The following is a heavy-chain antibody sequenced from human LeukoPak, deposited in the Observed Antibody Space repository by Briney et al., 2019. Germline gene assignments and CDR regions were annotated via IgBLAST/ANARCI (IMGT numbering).Heavy chain of an antibody. CDR2: MNPNSGNT. D-gene: IGHD2-2*01. Sequence: ASVKVSCKTSGYTFSTYDINWVRQAAGQGLEWMGWMNPNSGNTGFSQKFQGRATITRDTSITTAYLELSSLRSEDTAVYYCARAIRYQLLTDYWGQGTLVTVSS. J-gene: IGHJ4*02. CDR1: GYTFSTYD. CDR3: ARAIRYQLLTDY. V-gene: IGHV1-8*03.